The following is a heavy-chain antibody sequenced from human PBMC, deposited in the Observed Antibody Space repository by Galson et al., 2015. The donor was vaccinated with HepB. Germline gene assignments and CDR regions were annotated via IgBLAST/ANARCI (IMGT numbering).Heavy chain of an antibody. J-gene: IGHJ5*02. D-gene: IGHD2-15*01. CDR3: AKDQGRTPYNWFDP. V-gene: IGHV3-30*18. CDR1: GFTFSSYG. CDR2: ISYDGSNK. Sequence: SLRLSCAASGFTFSSYGMHWVRQAPGKGLEWVAVISYDGSNKYYADSVKGRFTISRDNSKNTLYLQMNSLRAEDTAVYYCAKDQGRTPYNWFDPWGQGTLVTVSS.